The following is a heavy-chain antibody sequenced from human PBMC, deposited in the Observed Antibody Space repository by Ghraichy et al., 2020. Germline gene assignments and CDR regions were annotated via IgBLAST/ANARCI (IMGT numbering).Heavy chain of an antibody. CDR1: GFTFNNFW. CDR2: IKQDGSVR. J-gene: IGHJ4*02. Sequence: GGSLRLSCAASGFTFNNFWMYWVRQAPGKGLEWVANIKQDGSVRSYVDSVKGRFTISRDNSKNSLYLQMNGLTSDDTALYYCARDRSGGHAADCWGLGTLVTVSS. CDR3: ARDRSGGHAADC. V-gene: IGHV3-7*01. D-gene: IGHD3-16*02.